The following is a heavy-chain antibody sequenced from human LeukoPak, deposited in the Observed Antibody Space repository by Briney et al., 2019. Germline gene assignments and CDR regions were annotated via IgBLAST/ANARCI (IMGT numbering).Heavy chain of an antibody. J-gene: IGHJ4*01. Sequence: GGSLRLSCAASGFTLSNYAMNWVRQAPGKGLEWVSVISDSGGSTHYADSVKGRFTISRDNSRNTLYLQMNSLRVEDAAVYYCAKGIYSSGWSYFDYWGHGTLVTVSS. D-gene: IGHD6-19*01. CDR3: AKGIYSSGWSYFDY. CDR1: GFTLSNYA. V-gene: IGHV3-23*01. CDR2: ISDSGGST.